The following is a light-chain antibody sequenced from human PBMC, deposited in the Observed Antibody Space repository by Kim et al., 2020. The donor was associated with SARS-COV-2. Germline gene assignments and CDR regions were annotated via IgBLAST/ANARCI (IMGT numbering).Light chain of an antibody. CDR1: QSVSSN. CDR2: HAS. CDR3: HQYNKWPPGT. J-gene: IGKJ1*01. V-gene: IGKV3-15*01. Sequence: EMVMTQSPATLSVSPGESATLSCRASQSVSSNLAWYQQKPGQAPRLLIYHASTRAAGIPARFSGSGSGTEFTLTISSLQSEDFAVYYCHQYNKWPPGTFGQGTKVDIK.